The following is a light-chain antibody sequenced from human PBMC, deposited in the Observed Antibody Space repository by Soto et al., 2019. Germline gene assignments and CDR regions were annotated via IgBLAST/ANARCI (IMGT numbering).Light chain of an antibody. J-gene: IGKJ3*01. Sequence: ETVMTQSPVALSVSPGERATLSCRASQSVANSLAWYQQKLGQAPRLLIYGASTRATDIPARFSGSGSGTDFTLTISSLQSEDFATYYCQQYYSYPGTFGPGTKVDIK. V-gene: IGKV3-15*01. CDR2: GAS. CDR1: QSVANS. CDR3: QQYYSYPGT.